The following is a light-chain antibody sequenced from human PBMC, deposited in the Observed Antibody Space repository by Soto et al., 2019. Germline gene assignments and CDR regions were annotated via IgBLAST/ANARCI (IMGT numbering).Light chain of an antibody. V-gene: IGKV3-11*01. CDR2: DTS. Sequence: EIVLTQSPATLSLSPGERATLSCRASQTVGSSLAWFRQTPGQAPRLLIDDTSIRATGIPARFSGSGSGTDFTLTISSLEAEDFAVYYCQQSSNWQGTFGRGTKV. J-gene: IGKJ1*01. CDR1: QTVGSS. CDR3: QQSSNWQGT.